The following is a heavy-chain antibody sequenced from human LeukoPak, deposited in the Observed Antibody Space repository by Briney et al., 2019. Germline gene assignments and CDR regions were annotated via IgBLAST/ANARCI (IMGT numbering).Heavy chain of an antibody. D-gene: IGHD1-26*01. CDR1: GYTFTSYG. V-gene: IGHV1-18*01. CDR2: ISAYNGNT. CDR3: AREQPEWELNGWPFDY. J-gene: IGHJ4*02. Sequence: GASVKVSCKASGYTFTSYGISWVRQAPGQGLEWMGWISAYNGNTNYAQKLQGRVTMTTDTSTSTAYMELRSLRSDDTAVYYCAREQPEWELNGWPFDYWGQGTLVTVSS.